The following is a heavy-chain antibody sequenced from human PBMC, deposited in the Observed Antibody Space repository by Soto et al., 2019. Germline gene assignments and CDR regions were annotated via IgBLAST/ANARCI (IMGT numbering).Heavy chain of an antibody. CDR1: GFTFSSYG. V-gene: IGHV3-33*01. CDR3: ARDGHLEVATTRLMYYYYGMDV. Sequence: SGGSLRLSCVASGFTFSSYGMHWVRQAPGKGLEWVAVIRYDGSNKYYADSVKGRFTISRDSSKNTLYLQMNSLRAEDTAVYYCARDGHLEVATTRLMYYYYGMDVWGQGTTVTVSS. CDR2: IRYDGSNK. J-gene: IGHJ6*02. D-gene: IGHD5-12*01.